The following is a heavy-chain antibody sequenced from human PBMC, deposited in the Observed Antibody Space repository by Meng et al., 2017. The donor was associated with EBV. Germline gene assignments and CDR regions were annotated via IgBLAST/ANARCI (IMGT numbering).Heavy chain of an antibody. CDR1: VYTFISYY. CDR2: IIPAGGNT. CDR3: VRELVGGTFDY. V-gene: IGHV1-46*01. Sequence: QVQLVQSGAEVKKPCASVKVACKASVYTFISYYLHWVRQAPGQGLEWMGIIIPAGGNTNYAQKFRGRFTMTRDTSTSTVYMDLSILTSEDTAVYYCVRELVGGTFDYWGQGTLVTVSS. D-gene: IGHD1/OR15-1a*01. J-gene: IGHJ4*02.